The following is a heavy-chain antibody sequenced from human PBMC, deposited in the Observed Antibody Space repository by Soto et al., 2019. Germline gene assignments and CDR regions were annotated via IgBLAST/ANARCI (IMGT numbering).Heavy chain of an antibody. CDR2: IYYSGST. CDR3: ARDLGYCSGGSCYSPWFDP. V-gene: IGHV4-59*01. CDR1: GGSISSYY. D-gene: IGHD2-15*01. J-gene: IGHJ5*02. Sequence: SETLSLTCTVSGGSISSYYWSWIRQPPGKGLEWIGYIYYSGSTNYNPSLKSRVTISVDTSKNQFSLKLSSVTAADTAVYYCARDLGYCSGGSCYSPWFDPWGQGTLVTVSS.